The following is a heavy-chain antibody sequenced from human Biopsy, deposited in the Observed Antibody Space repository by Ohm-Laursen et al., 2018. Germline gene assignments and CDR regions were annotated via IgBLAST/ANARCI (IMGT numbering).Heavy chain of an antibody. D-gene: IGHD3-10*01. Sequence: SLRLSCSASEFIFSRFWMYWVRQAPGKGLVWVSRINSDGSSTNYADAVKGRFTISRDNAKNTVFLQMNSLRAEDTAVYYCPRGEAGSGSLLYFDYWGQGTLVTVSS. V-gene: IGHV3-74*01. CDR1: EFIFSRFW. J-gene: IGHJ4*02. CDR2: INSDGSST. CDR3: PRGEAGSGSLLYFDY.